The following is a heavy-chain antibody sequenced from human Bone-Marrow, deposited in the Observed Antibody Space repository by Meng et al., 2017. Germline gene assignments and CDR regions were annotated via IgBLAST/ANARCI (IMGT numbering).Heavy chain of an antibody. J-gene: IGHJ6*02. D-gene: IGHD2-2*01. CDR3: ARGDLAPAAHPSYYGLDV. V-gene: IGHV3-7*01. CDR2: IKQDGSET. CDR1: GFTFSSYA. Sequence: GESLKISCAASGFTFSSYAMSWVRQAPGKGLEWVASIKQDGSETYYVDSVKGRFTISRDNAKNSLYLQMSSLRAEDTAVYYCARGDLAPAAHPSYYGLDVWGQGTTVTVSS.